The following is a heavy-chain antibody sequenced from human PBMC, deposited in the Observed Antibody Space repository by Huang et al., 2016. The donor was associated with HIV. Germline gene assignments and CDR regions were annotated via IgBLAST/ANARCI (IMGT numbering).Heavy chain of an antibody. D-gene: IGHD6-19*01. V-gene: IGHV3-72*01. J-gene: IGHJ6*02. CDR3: TGALASDTGMDV. CDR1: GFTVSDHY. Sequence: EVQLVESGGGLVQPGGSLRLSCAASGFTVSDHYMDWVRQAPGKGREWVGRSRNKGRSKTKEYAASVKGRFTISRDDSETSLYLQMNSLRTEDSAVYYCTGALASDTGMDVWGQGTTVTVSS. CDR2: SRNKGRSKTK.